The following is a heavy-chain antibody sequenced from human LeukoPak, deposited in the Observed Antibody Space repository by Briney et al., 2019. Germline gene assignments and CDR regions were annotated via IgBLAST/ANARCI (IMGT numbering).Heavy chain of an antibody. V-gene: IGHV3-21*04. CDR3: AKAVSKPHYYFDY. CDR1: GFTFSRYS. D-gene: IGHD5/OR15-5a*01. CDR2: ISSSSSYI. J-gene: IGHJ4*02. Sequence: GGSLRLSCAASGFTFSRYSMNWVREAPGKGLEGVSSISSSSSYIYYADSVKGRFTISRDNSKNTLYLQMNSLRAEDTAVYYCAKAVSKPHYYFDYWGQGTLVTVSS.